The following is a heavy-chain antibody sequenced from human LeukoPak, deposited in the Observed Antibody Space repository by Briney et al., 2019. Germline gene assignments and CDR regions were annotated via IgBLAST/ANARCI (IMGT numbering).Heavy chain of an antibody. CDR3: ARDLFPSTTAYFDY. CDR1: GFTFSDYY. V-gene: IGHV3-11*04. D-gene: IGHD4-11*01. Sequence: GGSLRLSCAASGFTFSDYYMSWIRQAPGKGLEWVSYISSSGSTIYYADSVKGRFTISRDNAKNSLYLQMNSLRAEDTAVYYCARDLFPSTTAYFDYWGRGTLVTVSS. J-gene: IGHJ4*02. CDR2: ISSSGSTI.